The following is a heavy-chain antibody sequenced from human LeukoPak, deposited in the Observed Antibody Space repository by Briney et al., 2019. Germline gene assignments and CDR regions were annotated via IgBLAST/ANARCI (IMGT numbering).Heavy chain of an antibody. Sequence: GGSLRLSCAASGFTFSNAWMNWVRQAPGKGLEWVGRIKSKTDGGTTDYAAPVQGRFTISRDDSKNTLYLQMNSLKTEDTAVYYCTTERAHYYYYYGMDVWGQGTTVTVSS. CDR1: GFTFSNAW. J-gene: IGHJ6*02. V-gene: IGHV3-15*07. CDR3: TTERAHYYYYYGMDV. CDR2: IKSKTDGGTT.